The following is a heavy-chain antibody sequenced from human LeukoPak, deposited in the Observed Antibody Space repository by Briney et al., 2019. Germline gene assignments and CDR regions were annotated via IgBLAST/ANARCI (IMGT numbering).Heavy chain of an antibody. V-gene: IGHV1-69*04. Sequence: SVTVSCKASGGTFSSYAISWVRQAPGQGLEWMGRIIPILGIANYAQKLQGRVTITADKSTSTAYMELRSLRSDDTAVYYCARALLLGYFDPWGQGTLVTVSS. D-gene: IGHD3-10*01. CDR1: GGTFSSYA. J-gene: IGHJ5*02. CDR3: ARALLLGYFDP. CDR2: IIPILGIA.